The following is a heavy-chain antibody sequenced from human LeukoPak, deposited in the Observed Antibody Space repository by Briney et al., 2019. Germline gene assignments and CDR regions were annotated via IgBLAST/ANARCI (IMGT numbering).Heavy chain of an antibody. D-gene: IGHD2-2*01. CDR3: ARDPGYCSSTSCYHYYGMDV. CDR2: IYYSGST. J-gene: IGHJ6*02. Sequence: PSETLSLTCTVSGGSVSSGSYYWSWIRQHPGKGLEWIGYIYYSGSTYYNPSLKSRVTISVDTSKNQFSLKLSSVTAADTAVYYCARDPGYCSSTSCYHYYGMDVWGQGTTVTVSS. CDR1: GGSVSSGSYY. V-gene: IGHV4-31*03.